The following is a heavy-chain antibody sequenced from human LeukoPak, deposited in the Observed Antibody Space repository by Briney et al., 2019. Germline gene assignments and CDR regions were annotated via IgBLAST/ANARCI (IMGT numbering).Heavy chain of an antibody. CDR2: ISSSSGYT. Sequence: GGSLRLSCAASGFTFSDYYMSWIRQAPGKGLEWVSYISSSSGYTNYADSVKGRFTISRDNAKDTLYLQIDSLRAEDTAVYYCTKEAAGGHWYFDLWGRGTLVSVSS. CDR3: TKEAAGGHWYFDL. J-gene: IGHJ2*01. V-gene: IGHV3-11*05. CDR1: GFTFSDYY.